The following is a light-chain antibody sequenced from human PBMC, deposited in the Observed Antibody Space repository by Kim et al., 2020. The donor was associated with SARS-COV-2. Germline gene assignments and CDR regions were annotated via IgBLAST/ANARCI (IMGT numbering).Light chain of an antibody. CDR3: QQNNNWPLT. CDR1: QSVRSN. V-gene: IGKV3-15*01. Sequence: EVVMTQSPATLSVSPGERATLSCRASQSVRSNLAWYQLKPGQPPRLLIYGASTRATGIPARFSGSGSGTEFTLTISSLQSEDLAFYYCQQNNNWPLTFGGGTKV. CDR2: GAS. J-gene: IGKJ4*01.